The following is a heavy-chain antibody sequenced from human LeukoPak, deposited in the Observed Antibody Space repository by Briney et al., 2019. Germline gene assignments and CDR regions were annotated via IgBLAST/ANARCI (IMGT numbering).Heavy chain of an antibody. J-gene: IGHJ3*02. CDR2: ISTNGGST. Sequence: GGSLRLSCAASGFTFNNFDMSWVRQAPGKGLEWVSRISTNGGSTYYADSVKGRFTISRDNSKNTLYLQMNSLRAEDTAVYYCARRYYYDSRAGAFDIWGQGTMVTVSS. V-gene: IGHV3-23*01. CDR3: ARRYYYDSRAGAFDI. D-gene: IGHD3-22*01. CDR1: GFTFNNFD.